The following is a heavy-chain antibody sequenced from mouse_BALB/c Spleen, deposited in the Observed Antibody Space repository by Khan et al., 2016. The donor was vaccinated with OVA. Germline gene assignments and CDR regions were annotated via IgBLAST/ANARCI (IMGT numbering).Heavy chain of an antibody. J-gene: IGHJ3*01. CDR3: ARAYYNGASFAY. CDR2: IWAGGST. CDR1: GFSLSNYG. V-gene: IGHV2-9*02. D-gene: IGHD1-3*01. Sequence: QMQLEESGPGLVAPSQTLSITCTVSGFSLSNYGVHWVRQPPGKGLEWLGVIWAGGSTNHNSALMSRLTISKDNSKSQVFLKMNSLQTDDTAMYYCARAYYNGASFAYWGQGTLVTVSA.